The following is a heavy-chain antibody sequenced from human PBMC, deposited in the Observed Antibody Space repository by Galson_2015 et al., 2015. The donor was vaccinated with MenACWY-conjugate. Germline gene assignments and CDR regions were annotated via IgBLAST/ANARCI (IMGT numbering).Heavy chain of an antibody. CDR1: GAFISTDY. CDR2: IHYSGST. V-gene: IGHV4-59*01. D-gene: IGHD6-19*01. Sequence: ETLSLTCSVSGAFISTDYCSWIRPPPGRVLEWFGYIHYSGSTKYNPSLKTRITMSLDTAENQFYLKLSSVTAADTAVYYCARWVAVKMIEYCGQGTLVTVSS. CDR3: ARWVAVKMIEY. J-gene: IGHJ4*02.